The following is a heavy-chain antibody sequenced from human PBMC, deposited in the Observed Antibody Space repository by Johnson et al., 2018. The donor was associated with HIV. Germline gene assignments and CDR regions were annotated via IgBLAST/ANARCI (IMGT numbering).Heavy chain of an antibody. V-gene: IGHV3-23*04. D-gene: IGHD3-3*01. Sequence: MLLVESGGGLVQPGGSLRLSCVASGLTFSSYGMSWVRQAPGKGPEWVSGISGSGGSTYYADSVKGRFTISRDSAKNSLYLQMNSLRTEDTALYYCAKDQGRFLEWLSAFDIWGQGTMVTVSS. J-gene: IGHJ3*02. CDR1: GLTFSSYG. CDR2: ISGSGGST. CDR3: AKDQGRFLEWLSAFDI.